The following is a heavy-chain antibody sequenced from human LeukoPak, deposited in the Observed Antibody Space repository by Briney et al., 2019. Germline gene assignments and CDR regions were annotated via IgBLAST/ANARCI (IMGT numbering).Heavy chain of an antibody. D-gene: IGHD3-3*01. CDR3: ARAAYYDFWSGKGVGYYYYHMDV. CDR2: IIPIFGTA. J-gene: IGHJ6*03. CDR1: GGTFSSYA. V-gene: IGHV1-69*05. Sequence: SVKVSCKASGGTFSSYAISWVRQAPGQGLEWIGRIIPIFGTANYAQKFQGRVTITTDESTSTAYMELSSLRSEDTAVYYCARAAYYDFWSGKGVGYYYYHMDVWGKGTTVTVSS.